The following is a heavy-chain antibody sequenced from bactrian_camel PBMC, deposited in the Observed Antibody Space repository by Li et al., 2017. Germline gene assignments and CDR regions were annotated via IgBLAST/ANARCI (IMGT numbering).Heavy chain of an antibody. CDR3: ASGPTRTYCRINSAAGYNG. CDR2: IDVDGST. CDR1: GFTASSKC. J-gene: IGHJ4*01. D-gene: IGHD3*01. Sequence: HVQLVESGGGSVQSGGSLRLSCVASGFTASSKCMGWFRQAPGKEREGVASIDVDGSTNYADSVKGRFTISKDSAKNALYLQMNNLKPEDTAMYFCASGPTRTYCRINSAAGYNGWGQGTQVTVS. V-gene: IGHV3S53*01.